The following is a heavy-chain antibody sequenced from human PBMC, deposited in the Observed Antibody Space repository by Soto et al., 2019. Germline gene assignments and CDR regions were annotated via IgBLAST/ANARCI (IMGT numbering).Heavy chain of an antibody. CDR1: GFTFSSYA. Sequence: GGSLRLSCAASGFTFSSYAMSWVRQAPGKGLEWVSAISGSGGSTYYADSAKGRFTISRDNSKNTLYLQMNSLRAEDTAVYYCAKANLYCSGGSCWFDYWGQGTLVTVSS. V-gene: IGHV3-23*01. CDR2: ISGSGGST. CDR3: AKANLYCSGGSCWFDY. D-gene: IGHD2-15*01. J-gene: IGHJ4*02.